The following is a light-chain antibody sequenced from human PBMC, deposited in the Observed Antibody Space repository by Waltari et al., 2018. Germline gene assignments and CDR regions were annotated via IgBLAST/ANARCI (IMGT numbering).Light chain of an antibody. V-gene: IGKV3-11*01. CDR2: DVS. Sequence: ELVLTQSPATLYLSPGERATLSCRASQRVGNFLAWYRQKPGQPPSLVIFDVSHRAPDPPARFSGSGSGTDFTLTISTLEPEDFAFYYCQQRGNWTPLTFGGGTEVVIK. CDR3: QQRGNWTPLT. J-gene: IGKJ4*01. CDR1: QRVGNF.